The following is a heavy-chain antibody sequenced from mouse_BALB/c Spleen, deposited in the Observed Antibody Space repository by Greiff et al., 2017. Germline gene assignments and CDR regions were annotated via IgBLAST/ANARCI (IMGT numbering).Heavy chain of an antibody. CDR2: IYPGDGST. D-gene: IGHD2-4*01. J-gene: IGHJ2*01. V-gene: IGHV1S56*01. Sequence: QVQLQQSGPELVKPGASVKMSCTASGYTFTSYYIHWVKQRPGQGLEWIGWIYPGDGSTKYNEKFKGKTTLTADTSSSTAYMLLSSLTSEDSAFYCCARQGMITTGLFDYWGQGTTLTVSS. CDR1: GYTFTSYY. CDR3: ARQGMITTGLFDY.